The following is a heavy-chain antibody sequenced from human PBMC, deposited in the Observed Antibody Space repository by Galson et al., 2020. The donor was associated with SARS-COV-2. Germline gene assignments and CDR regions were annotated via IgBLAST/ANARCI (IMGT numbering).Heavy chain of an antibody. CDR3: SREGNYCSSTSGYNSNWFDP. CDR1: GGTFSSYA. Sequence: SVKVSCKASGGTFSSYAISWVRQAPGQGLEWMGGIIPILGIANYAQKFQGRVTITADKSTSTASMELSSLRSEDTAVYSCSREGNYCSSTSGYNSNWFDPWGQGTLVTVSS. D-gene: IGHD2-2*02. J-gene: IGHJ5*02. CDR2: IIPILGIA. V-gene: IGHV1-69*10.